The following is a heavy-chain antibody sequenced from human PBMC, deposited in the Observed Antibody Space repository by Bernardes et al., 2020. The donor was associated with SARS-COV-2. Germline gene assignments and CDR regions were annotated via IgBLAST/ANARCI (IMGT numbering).Heavy chain of an antibody. CDR2: ISSSSSYI. D-gene: IGHD3-10*01. Sequence: GGSLRLSCAASGFTFSSYSMNWVRQAPGKGLEWVSSISSSSSYIYYADSVKGRFTISRDNAKNSLYLQMNSLRAEDTAVYYCAKAGVNYYGSGSYYNGGGKELDYWGQGTLVTVSS. V-gene: IGHV3-21*01. J-gene: IGHJ4*02. CDR1: GFTFSSYS. CDR3: AKAGVNYYGSGSYYNGGGKELDY.